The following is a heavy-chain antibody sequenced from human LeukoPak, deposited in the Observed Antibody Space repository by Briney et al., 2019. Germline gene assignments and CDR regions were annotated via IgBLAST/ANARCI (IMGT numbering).Heavy chain of an antibody. CDR1: GYTFTSYG. V-gene: IGHV1-18*01. CDR3: ARIEYSSSSPWFDP. Sequence: GASVKVSCKASGYTFTSYGISWVRQAPGQGLEWMGWISAYNGNTNYAQKLQGRVTVTTDTSTSTAYMELRSLRSDDTAVYYCARIEYSSSSPWFDPWGQGTLVTVSS. CDR2: ISAYNGNT. D-gene: IGHD6-6*01. J-gene: IGHJ5*02.